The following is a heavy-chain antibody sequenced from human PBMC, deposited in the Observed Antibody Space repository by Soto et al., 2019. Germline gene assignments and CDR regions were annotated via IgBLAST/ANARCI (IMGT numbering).Heavy chain of an antibody. J-gene: IGHJ4*02. CDR2: ISSGAITI. Sequence: GGSLRLSCAASGFTFSDYYVNWIRQAPGKGLEWVSYISSGAITIYYADSVKGRFTISRDNAKNSLYLQMNSLRAEDTAVYYCAGQYSSSSVEFWGQGTLVTVSS. CDR1: GFTFSDYY. CDR3: AGQYSSSSVEF. D-gene: IGHD6-6*01. V-gene: IGHV3-11*01.